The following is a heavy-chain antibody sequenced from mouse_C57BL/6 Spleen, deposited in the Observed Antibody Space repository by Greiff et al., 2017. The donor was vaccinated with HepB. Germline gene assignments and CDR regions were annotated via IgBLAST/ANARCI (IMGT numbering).Heavy chain of an antibody. CDR3: AMLRTDAMDY. CDR1: GFTFSSYG. Sequence: EVKLVESGGDLVKPGGSLKLSCAASGFTFSSYGMSWVRQTPDKRLEWVATISSGGSYTYYPDSVKGRFTISRDNAKKTLYLQMSSLKAEDTAMYYCAMLRTDAMDYWGQGTSVTVSS. CDR2: ISSGGSYT. J-gene: IGHJ4*01. D-gene: IGHD1-1*01. V-gene: IGHV5-6*01.